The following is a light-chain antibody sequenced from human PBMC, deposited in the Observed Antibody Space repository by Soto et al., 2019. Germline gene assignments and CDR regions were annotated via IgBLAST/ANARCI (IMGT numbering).Light chain of an antibody. Sequence: EIVLTQSPGTLSLSPGERATLSCRASQSVNNNYLGWYQQKPGQAPRLLIFGSSSRATGIPDRFSGSGSGTDFTLTITRLEPEDFAVYYCQQYGGSPGTFGQGTKVEIK. CDR1: QSVNNNY. J-gene: IGKJ1*01. CDR3: QQYGGSPGT. CDR2: GSS. V-gene: IGKV3-20*01.